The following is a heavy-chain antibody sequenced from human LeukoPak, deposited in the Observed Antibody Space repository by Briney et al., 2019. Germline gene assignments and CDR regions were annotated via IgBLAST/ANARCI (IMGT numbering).Heavy chain of an antibody. V-gene: IGHV4-59*08. CDR3: ARNYDFWTPVNPYYYYYGMDV. CDR2: IYYSGST. CDR1: GGSISSYY. J-gene: IGHJ6*02. Sequence: KPSETLSLTCTVSGGSISSYYWSWIRQPPGKGLEWIGYIYYSGSTNYNPSLKSRVTISVDTSKNQFSLKLSSVTAADTAVYYCARNYDFWTPVNPYYYYYGMDVWGQGTTVTVSS. D-gene: IGHD3-3*01.